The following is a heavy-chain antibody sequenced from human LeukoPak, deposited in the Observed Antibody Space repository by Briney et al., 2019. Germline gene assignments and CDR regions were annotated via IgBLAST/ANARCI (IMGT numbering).Heavy chain of an antibody. CDR3: ARELTTVRLYWYFDL. CDR1: GFTFSDYY. Sequence: PGGSLRLSCAASGFTFSDYYMSWIRQAPGKGLEWVSYISSSGSTIYYADSVKGRFTISRDNAKNSLYLQMNSLRAEDTAVYYCARELTTVRLYWYFDLWGRGTLVTVSS. D-gene: IGHD4-17*01. V-gene: IGHV3-11*04. CDR2: ISSSGSTI. J-gene: IGHJ2*01.